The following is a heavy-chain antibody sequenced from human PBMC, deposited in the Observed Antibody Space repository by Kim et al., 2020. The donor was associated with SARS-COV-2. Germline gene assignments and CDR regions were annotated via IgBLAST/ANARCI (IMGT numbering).Heavy chain of an antibody. V-gene: IGHV4-59*13. J-gene: IGHJ4*01. CDR3: ARAHNYYFDN. D-gene: IGHD1-1*01. Sequence: SETLSLTCTVSGGSITTYYWNWIRQPPGKGLEWIAHIYDSGSTNVNPSLKSRVTVSVDTSKNQFSLKLNSVTAADTALYYCARAHNYYFDNWGHGTLVTVSS. CDR2: IYDSGST. CDR1: GGSITTYY.